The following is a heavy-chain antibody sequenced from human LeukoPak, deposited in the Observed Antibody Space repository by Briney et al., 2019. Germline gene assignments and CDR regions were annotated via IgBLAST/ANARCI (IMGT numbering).Heavy chain of an antibody. CDR3: ARDIHWPFDY. V-gene: IGHV3-48*02. Sequence: GGGVRLSCGAPGFTFNSYSMNSVRQAPGKGREWVSYISRCTSRIYYAHSVKGRFTISRDSARRSLFLQMNSLRDEDTAVYYCARDIHWPFDYWGQGTLVTVTS. D-gene: IGHD1-1*01. J-gene: IGHJ4*02. CDR2: ISRCTSRI. CDR1: GFTFNSYS.